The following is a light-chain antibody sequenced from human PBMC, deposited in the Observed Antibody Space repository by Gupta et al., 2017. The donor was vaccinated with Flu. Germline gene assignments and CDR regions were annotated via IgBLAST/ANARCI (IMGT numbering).Light chain of an antibody. V-gene: IGKV3-15*01. CDR1: QTVTSH. CDR2: GAS. Sequence: PTLSVSPGETATLSCTTSQTVTSHLAWYQQKPGQAPRLLIYGASTRATGVPARFSGSGSGTEFTLTISSLRSEDFALYYCHQYNKGHGGSFVQGTKLEIK. CDR3: HQYNKGHGGS. J-gene: IGKJ2*03.